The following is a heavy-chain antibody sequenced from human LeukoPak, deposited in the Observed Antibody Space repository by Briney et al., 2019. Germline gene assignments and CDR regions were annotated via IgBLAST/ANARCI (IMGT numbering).Heavy chain of an antibody. CDR2: IKSKTDGGTT. D-gene: IGHD5-12*01. V-gene: IGHV3-15*01. CDR1: GFTFSNAW. CDR3: TTCGYDRCGAFDI. J-gene: IGHJ3*02. Sequence: GGSLRLSCAASGFTFSNAWMSWVRQAPGKGLEWVGRIKSKTDGGTTDYAAPVKGRFSISRDDSKNTLYLQMNSLETEDTAMYYCTTCGYDRCGAFDIWGQGTVVTVSS.